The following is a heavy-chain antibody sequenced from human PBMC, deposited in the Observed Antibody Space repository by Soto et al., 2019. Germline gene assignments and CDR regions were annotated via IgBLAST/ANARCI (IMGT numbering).Heavy chain of an antibody. CDR2: IYHSGST. J-gene: IGHJ3*02. V-gene: IGHV4-4*02. CDR1: GGSISSSNW. Sequence: QVQLQESGPGLVKPSGTLSLTCAVSGGSISSSNWWSRVRQPPGKGLEWIGEIYHSGSTNYNPSLKSRVTISVDKSKNQFSLKLGSVTAADTAVYYCARDRYDSSGYVSIDAFDIWGQGTMVTVSS. CDR3: ARDRYDSSGYVSIDAFDI. D-gene: IGHD3-22*01.